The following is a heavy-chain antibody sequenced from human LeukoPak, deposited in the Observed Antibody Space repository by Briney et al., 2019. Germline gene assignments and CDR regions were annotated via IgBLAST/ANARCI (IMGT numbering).Heavy chain of an antibody. Sequence: GGSLRLSCAASGLTFSSSAMSWVRQAPGKGLEWVSRLSTDSTRENYADSVKGRFTVSRDNAKNTLYLQLNSLRVDDTAVYYCARGERRGPLDYWGQGTLVTVSS. D-gene: IGHD1-1*01. J-gene: IGHJ4*02. V-gene: IGHV3-74*01. CDR2: LSTDSTRE. CDR1: GLTFSSSA. CDR3: ARGERRGPLDY.